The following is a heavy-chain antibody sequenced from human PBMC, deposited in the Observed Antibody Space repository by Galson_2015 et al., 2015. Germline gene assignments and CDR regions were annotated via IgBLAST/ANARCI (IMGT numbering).Heavy chain of an antibody. Sequence: PALVKPTQTLTRTCTFSGFSLSSTGVGVGWIRQPPGKALEWLARIYWDDDKRYSPSLESRLAITKDTSKNQVVLTMTNVDPVDTATYYCARSGRYNYYDMDVWGQGTTVTVSS. CDR2: IYWDDDK. CDR3: ARSGRYNYYDMDV. J-gene: IGHJ6*02. V-gene: IGHV2-5*02. CDR1: GFSLSSTGVG.